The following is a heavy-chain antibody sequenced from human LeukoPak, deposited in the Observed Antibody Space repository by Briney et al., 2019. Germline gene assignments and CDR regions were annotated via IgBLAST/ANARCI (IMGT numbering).Heavy chain of an antibody. Sequence: PGRSLRLSCAASGFTFSSYAMHWVRQAPGKRLEWVAVISYDGSNKYYADSVKGRFTISRDNSKNTLYLQMNSLRAEDTAVYYCATSRDGYNYNFDYWGQGTLVTVSS. CDR3: ATSRDGYNYNFDY. D-gene: IGHD5-24*01. CDR1: GFTFSSYA. CDR2: ISYDGSNK. J-gene: IGHJ4*02. V-gene: IGHV3-30-3*01.